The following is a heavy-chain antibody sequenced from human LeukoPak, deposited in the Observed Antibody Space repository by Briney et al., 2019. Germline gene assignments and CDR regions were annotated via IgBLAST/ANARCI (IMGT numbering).Heavy chain of an antibody. J-gene: IGHJ5*02. V-gene: IGHV3-7*01. CDR2: IKQDESEK. D-gene: IGHD4/OR15-4a*01. CDR3: ARGDRPSANSRDWLNP. CDR1: GFTFSSYW. Sequence: GGSLRLSCATSGFTFSSYWMSWVRQAPGKGLEWVANIKQDESEKYYVDSVKGRFTISRDNAKSSLYLQMNSLRAEDTAVYYCARGDRPSANSRDWLNPWGQGTLVTVSS.